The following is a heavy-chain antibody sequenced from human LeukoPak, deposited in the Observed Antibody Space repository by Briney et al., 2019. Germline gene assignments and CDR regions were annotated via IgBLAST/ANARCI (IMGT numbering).Heavy chain of an antibody. V-gene: IGHV3-30*02. J-gene: IGHJ4*02. CDR1: GFTFSSYG. CDR3: AKEIIDGSGSYYPIFDY. D-gene: IGHD3-10*01. Sequence: GGSLRLSCAASGFTFSSYGMHWVRQAPGKGLEWVAFIRYDGSNKYYADCVKGRFTISRDNSKNTLYLQMNSLRAEDTAVYYCAKEIIDGSGSYYPIFDYWGQGTLVTVSS. CDR2: IRYDGSNK.